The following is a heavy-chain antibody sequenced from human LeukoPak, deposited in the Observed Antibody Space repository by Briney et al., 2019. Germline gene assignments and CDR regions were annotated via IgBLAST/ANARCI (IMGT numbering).Heavy chain of an antibody. Sequence: PGASLRLSCAASGFTFSSYAMSWVRQAPGKGLEWVSAMSGSGGSTYYADSVKGRFTISRDNSKNTLYLQMNSLRAEDTAVYYCAKDYTVTGFHFDYWGQGTLVTVSS. CDR2: MSGSGGST. V-gene: IGHV3-23*01. D-gene: IGHD4-17*01. CDR1: GFTFSSYA. CDR3: AKDYTVTGFHFDY. J-gene: IGHJ4*02.